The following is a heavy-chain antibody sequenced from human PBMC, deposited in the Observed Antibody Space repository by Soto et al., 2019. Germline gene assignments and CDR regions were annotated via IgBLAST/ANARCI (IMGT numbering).Heavy chain of an antibody. CDR2: IYHSGST. D-gene: IGHD3-10*01. V-gene: IGHV4-30-2*01. J-gene: IGHJ5*02. CDR3: ARAWVVRGVRFDP. CDR1: GGSISSGGYS. Sequence: PSETLSLTCAVSGGSISSGGYSWSWIRQPPGKGLEWIGYIYHSGSTYYNPSLKSRVTISVDRSKNQFSLKLSSVTAADTAVYYCARAWVVRGVRFDPWGQGTLVTV.